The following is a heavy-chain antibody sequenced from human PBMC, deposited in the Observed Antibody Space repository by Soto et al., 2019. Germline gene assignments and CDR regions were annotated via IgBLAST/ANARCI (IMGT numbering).Heavy chain of an antibody. CDR3: ARDRYDYDGRPLNWDFDL. CDR1: GFTVSSNY. Sequence: EVQLVESGGGLVQPGGSLRLSCAASGFTVSSNYMSWVRQAPGKGLEWVSVIYSGGSTYYADSVKGRFTISRDNSKNTLELQMNSLSGEDTAEYCGARDRYDYDGRPLNWDFDLWGRGTLVTVSS. J-gene: IGHJ2*01. V-gene: IGHV3-66*01. D-gene: IGHD3-22*01. CDR2: IYSGGST.